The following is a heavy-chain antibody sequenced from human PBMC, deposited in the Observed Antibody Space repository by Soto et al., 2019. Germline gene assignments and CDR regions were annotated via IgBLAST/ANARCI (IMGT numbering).Heavy chain of an antibody. CDR1: GASIGSSY. Sequence: SETLSLTCTVSGASIGSSYWSWIRQPPGKGLEWMGYIFYSGSTNYSPSLNSRVTITVDTSKNQFSLKLSSVTAADTAVYYCARSMKEYDLWSGYMWGQGTLVTVSS. J-gene: IGHJ4*02. V-gene: IGHV4-59*01. CDR3: ARSMKEYDLWSGYM. CDR2: IFYSGST. D-gene: IGHD3-3*01.